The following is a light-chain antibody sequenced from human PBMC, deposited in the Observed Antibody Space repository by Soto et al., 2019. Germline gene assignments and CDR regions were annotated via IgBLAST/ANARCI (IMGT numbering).Light chain of an antibody. Sequence: QSALTQPASVSGSPGQSIAISCTGTSSDVGGYDYVSWYQQHPDKAPKLMIYEVTKRPSGVSNRFPGSKPGNTASLTISGLQPEDEADYYCSTHTSGSTRVFGSGTKVTVL. CDR2: EVT. CDR1: SSDVGGYDY. V-gene: IGLV2-14*01. CDR3: STHTSGSTRV. J-gene: IGLJ1*01.